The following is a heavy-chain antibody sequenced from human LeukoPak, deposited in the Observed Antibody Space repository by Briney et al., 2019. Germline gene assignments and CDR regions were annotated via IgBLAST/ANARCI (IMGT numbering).Heavy chain of an antibody. Sequence: SVKVSCKASGGTFSSYAISWVRQAPGQGLEWMGGIIPIFGTANYAQKFQGRVTITWDTSITTAYMELSSLRSEDTAVYYCARGHGSGTYYNVWVDPWGQGTLVTVSS. J-gene: IGHJ5*02. CDR1: GGTFSSYA. D-gene: IGHD3-10*01. V-gene: IGHV1-69*06. CDR3: ARGHGSGTYYNVWVDP. CDR2: IIPIFGTA.